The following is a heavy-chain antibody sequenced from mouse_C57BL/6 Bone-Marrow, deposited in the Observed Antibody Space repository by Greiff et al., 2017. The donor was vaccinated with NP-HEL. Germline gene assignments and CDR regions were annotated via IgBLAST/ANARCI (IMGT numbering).Heavy chain of an antibody. J-gene: IGHJ1*03. CDR2: IYPGDGDT. CDR1: GYAFSSYW. V-gene: IGHV1-80*01. CDR3: ARRGSLWYFDV. Sequence: QVQLKQSGAELVKPGASVKISCKASGYAFSSYWMNWVKQRPGKGLEWIGQIYPGDGDTNYNGKFKGKATLTADKSSSTAYMQLSSLTSEDSAVYFCARRGSLWYFDVWGTGTTVTVSS. D-gene: IGHD1-1*01.